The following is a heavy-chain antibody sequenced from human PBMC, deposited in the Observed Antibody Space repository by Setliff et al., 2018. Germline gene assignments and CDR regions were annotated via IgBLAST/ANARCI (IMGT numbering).Heavy chain of an antibody. Sequence: GGSLRLSCAASGFSFSDHAMSWVRQAPRKGLEWVSGGSTGKTDYADSVKGRFTMSRDSSTNTLYLQMNSLRGEDTAVYYCAKDLSSNTAASYFFDLWGQGTQVTVSS. D-gene: IGHD5-18*01. J-gene: IGHJ4*02. CDR1: GFSFSDHA. CDR3: AKDLSSNTAASYFFDL. CDR2: GSTGKT. V-gene: IGHV3-23*01.